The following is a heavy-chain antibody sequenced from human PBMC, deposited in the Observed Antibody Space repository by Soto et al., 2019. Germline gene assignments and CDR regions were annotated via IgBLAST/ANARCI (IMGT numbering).Heavy chain of an antibody. CDR2: INPNSGAT. D-gene: IGHD2-8*01. Sequence: ASVNVSCKSSGYTFTDYYMHWVRQAPGQGLECMGWINPNSGATSYAQRFQGRVTMTRDTSISTAYMELSRLTSDDTAVYYCAREGGDIVQMVYALPWYWGQGTLVTVSS. CDR1: GYTFTDYY. J-gene: IGHJ4*02. CDR3: AREGGDIVQMVYALPWY. V-gene: IGHV1-2*02.